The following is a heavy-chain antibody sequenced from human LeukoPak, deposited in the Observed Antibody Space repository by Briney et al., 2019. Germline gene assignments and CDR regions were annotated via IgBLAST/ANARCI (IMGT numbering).Heavy chain of an antibody. CDR3: ATAGYDSNYYYGMDV. D-gene: IGHD3-3*01. Sequence: GGSLRLSCAASGFTFSSYAMSWVRQAPGKGLEWVSAISGSGGSTYYADSVKGRFTISRDNSKNTLYLQMNSLRAEDTAVYHCATAGYDSNYYYGMDVWGQGTTVTVSS. CDR1: GFTFSSYA. CDR2: ISGSGGST. J-gene: IGHJ6*02. V-gene: IGHV3-23*01.